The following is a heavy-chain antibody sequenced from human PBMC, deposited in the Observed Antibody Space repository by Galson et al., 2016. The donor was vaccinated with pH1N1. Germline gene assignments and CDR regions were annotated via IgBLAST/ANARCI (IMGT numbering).Heavy chain of an antibody. CDR1: RFTLSSYG. Sequence: SLRLSCAGSRFTLSSYGIHWVRQAPGKGLEWVAFIRFAGDGQIYTDSAKGRFTISRDNSKNTVSMQMDSLRPDDTAEYFSAKVGLHDPSGHFYYMDVWGKGTTVTVSS. CDR3: AKVGLHDPSGHFYYMDV. V-gene: IGHV3-30*02. J-gene: IGHJ6*03. CDR2: IRFAGDGQ. D-gene: IGHD3-16*01.